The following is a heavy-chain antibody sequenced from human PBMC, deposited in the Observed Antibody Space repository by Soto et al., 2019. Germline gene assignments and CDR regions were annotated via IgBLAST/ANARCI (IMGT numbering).Heavy chain of an antibody. V-gene: IGHV2-5*02. CDR3: VQSRCGSDCLEIYSSHAYNGLDV. J-gene: IGHJ6*02. D-gene: IGHD2-21*02. CDR1: GLSLRTTGVG. Sequence: QVTLKESGPTLVKPTQTLTLTCTVSGLSLRTTGVGVGWVRQPPGKALEWLALLYWDDDQRYSPSLRSRLTLARDISEKQVVLTMTNMDTVDTATYYCVQSRCGSDCLEIYSSHAYNGLDVWGQGTGVSVSS. CDR2: LYWDDDQ.